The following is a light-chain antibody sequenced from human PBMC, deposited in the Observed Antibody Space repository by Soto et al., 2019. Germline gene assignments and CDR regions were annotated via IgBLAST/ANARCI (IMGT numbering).Light chain of an antibody. J-gene: IGLJ2*01. CDR1: STDVRGYNL. V-gene: IGLV2-23*01. CDR2: EGS. Sequence: QSVLTQPASVSGSPGHSISISCTGTSTDVRGYNLVSWYQQHPGKAPRLMIYEGSERPSGVSNRFSGSNSGSTASLTISGLQAEDEADYYCCSYSGSNTLVFGGGTKVTVL. CDR3: CSYSGSNTLV.